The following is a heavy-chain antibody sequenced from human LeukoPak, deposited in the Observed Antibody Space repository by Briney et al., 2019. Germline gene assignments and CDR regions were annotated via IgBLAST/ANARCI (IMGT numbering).Heavy chain of an antibody. CDR1: GLTFRNSA. J-gene: IGHJ4*02. Sequence: GGSLRLSCAASGLTFRNSAMSWVRQAPGKGLEWVSGISGSGGSTYYADSVKGRFTISRDNSKNTLYLQMNSLRAEDTAVYYCAKRIAGSSWYDYFDYWGQGTLVTVSS. CDR3: AKRIAGSSWYDYFDY. CDR2: ISGSGGST. V-gene: IGHV3-23*01. D-gene: IGHD6-13*01.